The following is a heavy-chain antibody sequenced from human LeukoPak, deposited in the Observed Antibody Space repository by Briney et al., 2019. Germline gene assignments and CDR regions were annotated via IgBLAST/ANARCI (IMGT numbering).Heavy chain of an antibody. D-gene: IGHD4-23*01. CDR2: ISGSGGDT. J-gene: IGHJ4*02. CDR3: ARGSRGNFDY. CDR1: GFTFNTYG. V-gene: IGHV3-21*01. Sequence: GGSLRLSCAASGFTFNTYGMSWVRQAPGKGLEWVSGISGSGGDTYYADSVKGRFTISRDNAKNSLYLQMNSLRAEDTAVYYCARGSRGNFDYWGQGTLVTVSS.